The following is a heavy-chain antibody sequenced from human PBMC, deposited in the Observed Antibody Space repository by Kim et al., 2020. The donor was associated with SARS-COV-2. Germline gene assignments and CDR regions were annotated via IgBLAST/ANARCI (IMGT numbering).Heavy chain of an antibody. CDR2: ISADNDNT. Sequence: ASVKVSCKASGYSFTSYGINWVRQAPGQGLEWMGWISADNDNTNYAHKFQGRVTMTTDTSTSTAYMELRSLRSDDTAGYYCARGFTATVTRTYYYYGMDVWGEGTTVTVSA. CDR3: ARGFTATVTRTYYYYGMDV. J-gene: IGHJ6*04. CDR1: GYSFTSYG. V-gene: IGHV1-18*01. D-gene: IGHD4-17*01.